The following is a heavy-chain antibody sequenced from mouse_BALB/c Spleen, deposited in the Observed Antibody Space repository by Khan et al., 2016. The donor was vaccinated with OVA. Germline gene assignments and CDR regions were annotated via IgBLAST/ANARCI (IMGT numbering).Heavy chain of an antibody. J-gene: IGHJ3*01. V-gene: IGHV5-9-3*01. Sequence: EVQLVESGGGLVKPGGSLKLSCAASGFTFSTYAMSWVRQTPEKRLEWVATISSDGDYTYFPDNVTGRFTISRDNAKNTLCLQMTNLKSEDTAMYCCARSPYGNFAYWGQGTLVTVSA. CDR2: ISSDGDYT. D-gene: IGHD2-1*01. CDR1: GFTFSTYA. CDR3: ARSPYGNFAY.